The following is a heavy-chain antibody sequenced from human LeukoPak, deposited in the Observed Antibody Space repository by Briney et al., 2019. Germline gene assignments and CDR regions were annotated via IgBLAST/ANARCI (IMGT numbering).Heavy chain of an antibody. D-gene: IGHD6-6*01. CDR3: ARDGGEQLVGPFDY. CDR2: ISYDGSNK. Sequence: GGSLRLSCAASGFTFSSYAMHWVRQAPGKGLEWVAVISYDGSNKYYADSVKGRFTISRDNSKNTLYLQMNSLRAEDTAVYYCARDGGEQLVGPFDYWGQGTLVTVSS. CDR1: GFTFSSYA. J-gene: IGHJ4*02. V-gene: IGHV3-30*04.